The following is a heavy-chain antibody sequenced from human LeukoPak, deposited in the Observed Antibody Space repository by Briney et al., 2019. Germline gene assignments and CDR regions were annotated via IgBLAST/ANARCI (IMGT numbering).Heavy chain of an antibody. J-gene: IGHJ6*03. CDR1: GGSISSGSYY. V-gene: IGHV4-61*02. Sequence: SETLSLTCTVSGGSISSGSYYWSWIRQPAGKGLEWIGRIYTSGSTNHNPSLKSRVTISVDTSKNQFSLKLSSVTAADTAVYYCARDLRELNWYMDVWGKGTTVTVSS. D-gene: IGHD1-26*01. CDR3: ARDLRELNWYMDV. CDR2: IYTSGST.